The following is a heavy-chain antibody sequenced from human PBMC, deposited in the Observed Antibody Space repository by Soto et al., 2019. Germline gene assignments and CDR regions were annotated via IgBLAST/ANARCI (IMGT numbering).Heavy chain of an antibody. Sequence: PGGSLRLSCAASGFTFSIYGMHWVRHAPGKGLEWVALIWFDGSDKYYTDSVKGRFTISRDNSKSTLYLQMNSLRAEDTAVYYCARLYCSSTSCYSVGAFDIRGQGTMVTVSS. CDR1: GFTFSIYG. D-gene: IGHD2-2*01. V-gene: IGHV3-33*01. CDR2: IWFDGSDK. J-gene: IGHJ3*02. CDR3: ARLYCSSTSCYSVGAFDI.